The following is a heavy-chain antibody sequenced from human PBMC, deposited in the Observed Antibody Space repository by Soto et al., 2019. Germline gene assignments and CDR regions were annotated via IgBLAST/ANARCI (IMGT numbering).Heavy chain of an antibody. CDR1: GSTFSTSD. CDR3: AKLVDKSLDDY. J-gene: IGHJ4*02. V-gene: IGHV3-30*18. Sequence: PGGSLRLSCVASGSTFSTSDMHWFRQAPGQGLEWVAVVSYDERNIYYADSVKGRFSVSRDNSKNTLFLHMNSLRAEDTAVYFCAKLVDKSLDDYWGQGALVTVSS. CDR2: VSYDERNI. D-gene: IGHD3-16*01.